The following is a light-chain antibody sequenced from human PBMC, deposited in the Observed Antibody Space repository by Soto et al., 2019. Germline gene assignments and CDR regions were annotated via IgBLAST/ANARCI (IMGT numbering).Light chain of an antibody. CDR2: AAS. V-gene: IGKV1-39*01. Sequence: DIQMTQSPSSLSASVGDRVTITCRASQSISRYLNWYQHKPGKAPNLLIYAASSLQSGVPSRFSGSGSGTAFTLTISGLQPEAFATYYCQQSYSFWTFGQGTKVEIK. CDR1: QSISRY. CDR3: QQSYSFWT. J-gene: IGKJ1*01.